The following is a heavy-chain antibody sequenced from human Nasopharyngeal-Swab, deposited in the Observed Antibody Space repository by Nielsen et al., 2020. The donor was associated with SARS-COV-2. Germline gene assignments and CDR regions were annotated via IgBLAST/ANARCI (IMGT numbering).Heavy chain of an antibody. CDR2: TEIGGTT. D-gene: IGHD3-3*01. J-gene: IGHJ4*02. CDR3: ARGFKGFSD. V-gene: IGHV3-53*01. CDR1: GFTFSSYT. Sequence: GESLKISCAASGFTFSSYTMNWVRQAPGKGLEWVSVTEIGGTTHYADSVKGRFSISRDSSTNTLYLQMNNVRAEDTAVYYCARGFKGFSDWGQGTLVTVSS.